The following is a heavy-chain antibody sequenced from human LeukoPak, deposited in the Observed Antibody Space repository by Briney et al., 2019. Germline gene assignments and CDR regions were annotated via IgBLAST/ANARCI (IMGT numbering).Heavy chain of an antibody. CDR2: IYDSGST. D-gene: IGHD3-9*01. J-gene: IGHJ4*02. CDR3: ARYNILTASDY. Sequence: SETLSLTCTVSGGSISSYYWSWIRQPPGKGLEWIGYIYDSGSTNYNPSLKSRVTISVDTSKNQFSLKLTSVTAADTAVYYCARYNILTASDYWGQGILVTVSS. CDR1: GGSISSYY. V-gene: IGHV4-59*01.